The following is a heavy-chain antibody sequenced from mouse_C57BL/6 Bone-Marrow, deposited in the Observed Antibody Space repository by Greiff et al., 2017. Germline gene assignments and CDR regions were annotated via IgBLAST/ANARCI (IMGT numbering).Heavy chain of an antibody. Sequence: EVQVVESGGDLVKPGGSLKLSCAASGFTFSSYGMSWVRQTPDQRLEWVATISSGGSYTYYPDSVKGRFTISRDNAKNTLYLQMSSLKSEDTAMYYCARRGDGRDWYFDVWGTGTTVTVSA. CDR2: ISSGGSYT. CDR1: GFTFSSYG. CDR3: ARRGDGRDWYFDV. V-gene: IGHV5-6*01. J-gene: IGHJ1*03.